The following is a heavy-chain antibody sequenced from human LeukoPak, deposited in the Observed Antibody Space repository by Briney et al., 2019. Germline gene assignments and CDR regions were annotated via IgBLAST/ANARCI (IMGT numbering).Heavy chain of an antibody. CDR3: AKDRQQLVRYYFDY. CDR1: GFTFSSYA. V-gene: IGHV3-23*01. CDR2: ISGSGGSA. Sequence: GGSLRLSCAASGFTFSSYAMSWVRQAPGKGLEWVSAISGSGGSAYYADYVKGRFTISRDNSKNTVYLQMNSMRAEDTAVYYCAKDRQQLVRYYFDYWGQGTLVTVSS. J-gene: IGHJ4*02. D-gene: IGHD6-13*01.